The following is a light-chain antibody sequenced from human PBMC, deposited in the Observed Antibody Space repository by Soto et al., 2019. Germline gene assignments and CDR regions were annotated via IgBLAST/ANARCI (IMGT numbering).Light chain of an antibody. J-gene: IGKJ1*01. V-gene: IGKV3-15*01. CDR3: QQYRT. CDR1: QSFSSD. Sequence: EILVTQSPATLSVSPGERVTLSCRASQSFSSDLAWYQQKPGQAPRLLIYGASTRATGIPARFSGSGSGTEFTLTISGLQSEDFAIYYCQQYRTFGQGTRVEIK. CDR2: GAS.